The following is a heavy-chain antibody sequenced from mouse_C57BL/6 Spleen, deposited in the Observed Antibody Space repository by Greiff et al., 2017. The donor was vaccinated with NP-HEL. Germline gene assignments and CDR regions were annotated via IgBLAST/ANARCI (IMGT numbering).Heavy chain of an antibody. Sequence: EVQLVESGPGLVKPSQSLSLTCSVTGYSITSGYYWNWIRQFPGNKLEWMGYISYDGSNNYNPSLKNRISITRDTSKNQFFLKLNSVTTEDTATYYCARDCDYGSSFSWFAYWGQGTLVTVSA. CDR3: ARDCDYGSSFSWFAY. CDR1: GYSITSGYY. CDR2: ISYDGSN. D-gene: IGHD1-1*01. V-gene: IGHV3-6*01. J-gene: IGHJ3*01.